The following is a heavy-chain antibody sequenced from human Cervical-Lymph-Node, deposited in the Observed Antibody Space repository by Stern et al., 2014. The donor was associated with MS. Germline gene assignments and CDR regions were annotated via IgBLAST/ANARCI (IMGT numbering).Heavy chain of an antibody. CDR1: GVNFSSRR. V-gene: IGHV1-69*01. CDR3: ATDGEQTLGLADD. CDR2: IILLLSTT. D-gene: IGHD3-16*01. Sequence: QMQLVQSGPVVKRPGSSVRVSCEASGVNFSSRRISWVRQAPGHGLEWMGRIILLLSTTDYAQKFQGRLAITADESTGTAYMELSGLRPEDTAIYYCATDGEQTLGLADDWGQGTLVTVAS. J-gene: IGHJ4*02.